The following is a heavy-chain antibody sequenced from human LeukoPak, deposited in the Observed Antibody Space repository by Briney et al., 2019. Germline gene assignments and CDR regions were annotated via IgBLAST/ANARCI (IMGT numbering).Heavy chain of an antibody. D-gene: IGHD3-22*01. CDR1: GGSFSGYY. V-gene: IGHV4-34*01. CDR2: INHSGST. Sequence: SETLSLTCAVYGGSFSGYYWSWIRQPPGKRLEWIGEINHSGSTNYNPSLKSRVTISVDTSKNQFSLKLSSVTAADTAVYYCARGPYYDSSGGDFDYWGQGTLVTVSS. J-gene: IGHJ4*02. CDR3: ARGPYYDSSGGDFDY.